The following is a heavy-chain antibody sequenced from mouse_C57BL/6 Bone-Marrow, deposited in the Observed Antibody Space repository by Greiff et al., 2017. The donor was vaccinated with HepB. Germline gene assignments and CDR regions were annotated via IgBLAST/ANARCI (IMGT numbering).Heavy chain of an antibody. D-gene: IGHD1-1*01. V-gene: IGHV1-5*01. CDR1: GYTFTSYW. Sequence: VQLQQSGTVLARPGASVKMSCKTSGYTFTSYWMHWVKQRPGQGLEWIGAIYPGNSDTSYNQKFKGKAKLTAVTSASTAYMALSSLTKEDSAVYYWTRRGSSRYFDYWGQGTTLTVSS. CDR3: TRRGSSRYFDY. CDR2: IYPGNSDT. J-gene: IGHJ2*01.